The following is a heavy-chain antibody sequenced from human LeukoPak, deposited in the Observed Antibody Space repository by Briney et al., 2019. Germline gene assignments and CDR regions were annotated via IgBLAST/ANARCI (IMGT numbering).Heavy chain of an antibody. D-gene: IGHD3-9*01. CDR2: ISYDGSNK. Sequence: GSLRLSCAASGFTFSSYGMHWVRQAPGKGLEWVAVISYDGSNKYYADSVKGRFTISRDNSKNTLYLQMNSLRAEDTAVYYCANGEYTRLYYDILTDPLGPFDIWGQGTMVTVSS. CDR1: GFTFSSYG. CDR3: ANGEYTRLYYDILTDPLGPFDI. J-gene: IGHJ3*02. V-gene: IGHV3-30*18.